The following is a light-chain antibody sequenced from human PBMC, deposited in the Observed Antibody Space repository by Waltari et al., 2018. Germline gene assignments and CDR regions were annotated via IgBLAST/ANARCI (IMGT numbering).Light chain of an antibody. CDR3: SSYAGSNTWV. CDR1: SSDIGTSTF. Sequence: QSALTQPPSASGSPGQSVTFSCPGTSSDIGTSTFVPWYQQHPGKPPKLMIYDVNKRPSGVPDRFSGSKSDNTASLTVSGLQAEDESVYYCSSYAGSNTWVFGGGTKLTVV. V-gene: IGLV2-8*01. J-gene: IGLJ3*02. CDR2: DVN.